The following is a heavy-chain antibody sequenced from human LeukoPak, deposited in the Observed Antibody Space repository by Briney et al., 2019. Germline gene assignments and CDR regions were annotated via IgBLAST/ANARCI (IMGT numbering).Heavy chain of an antibody. CDR3: AREGLVEVFSPNWFDP. CDR2: ISAYNGNT. J-gene: IGHJ5*02. D-gene: IGHD2-21*01. V-gene: IGHV1-18*01. Sequence: GASVRLSCAASGYTFTSDGMSWVRQAPGQGLEWMGWISAYNGNTNYAQKLQGRVTMTTDTSTSTAYMELRSLRSDDTAVYYCAREGLVEVFSPNWFDPWGQGTLVTVSS. CDR1: GYTFTSDG.